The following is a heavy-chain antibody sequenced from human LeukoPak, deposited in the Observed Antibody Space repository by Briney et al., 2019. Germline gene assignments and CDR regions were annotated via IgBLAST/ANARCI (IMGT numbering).Heavy chain of an antibody. Sequence: ASVKVSCTSSGGTFSSYAINWVRQATGQGLEWVGWMNPNSGNTGYAQKFQGRVTMTRNTSISKAYMELSSLRSEDTAVYYCARGRARAYYGLFHWGQGTLVTVSS. D-gene: IGHD3-3*01. J-gene: IGHJ4*02. V-gene: IGHV1-8*02. CDR1: GGTFSSYA. CDR2: MNPNSGNT. CDR3: ARGRARAYYGLFH.